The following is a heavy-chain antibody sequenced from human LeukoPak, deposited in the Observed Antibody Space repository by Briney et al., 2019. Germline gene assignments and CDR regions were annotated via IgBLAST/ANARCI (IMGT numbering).Heavy chain of an antibody. CDR1: GGSISSYY. D-gene: IGHD6-13*01. CDR2: IYYSGST. J-gene: IGHJ3*02. CDR3: ARDLATAAAADRAFDI. Sequence: SETLSLTCTVSGGSISSYYWSWVRQPPGKGLEWIGYIYYSGSTNYNPSLKNRVTISVDTSKNQFSLKLSSVTAADTAVYYCARDLATAAAADRAFDIWGQGTMVTVSS. V-gene: IGHV4-59*01.